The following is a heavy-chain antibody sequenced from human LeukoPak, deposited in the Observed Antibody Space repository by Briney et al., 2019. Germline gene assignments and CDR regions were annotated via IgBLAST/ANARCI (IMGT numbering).Heavy chain of an antibody. CDR1: GYTFTSYY. J-gene: IGHJ3*02. CDR2: INPSGGST. V-gene: IGHV1-46*01. CDR3: ARDDGAVVVPAAFAFDI. D-gene: IGHD2-2*01. Sequence: ASVKVSCKASGYTFTSYYMHWVRQAPGQGLEWMGIINPSGGSTSYAQKFQGRATMTRDTSTSTVYMELSSLRSEDTAVYYCARDDGAVVVPAAFAFDIWGQGTMVTVSS.